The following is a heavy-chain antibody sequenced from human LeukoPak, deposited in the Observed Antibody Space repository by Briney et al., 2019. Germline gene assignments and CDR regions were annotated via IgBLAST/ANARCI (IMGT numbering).Heavy chain of an antibody. J-gene: IGHJ6*02. D-gene: IGHD3-10*01. V-gene: IGHV3-48*02. CDR1: GFTFSSYS. CDR2: ISSSSSTI. CDR3: AREELLWFGESYYYGMDV. Sequence: GGSLRLSCAASGFTFSSYSMNWVRQAPGKGLEWVSYISSSSSTIYYADSVKGRFTISRDDAKNSLYLQMNSLRDEDTAVYYCAREELLWFGESYYYGMDVWGQGTTVTVSS.